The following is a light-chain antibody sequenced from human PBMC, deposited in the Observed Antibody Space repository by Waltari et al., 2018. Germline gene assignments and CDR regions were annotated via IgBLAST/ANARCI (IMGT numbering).Light chain of an antibody. Sequence: QVVLTQSPSASASLGASVKLTCTLSSGHSSYSIAWHQQHPETGPRYLMKVNNDGSHTKGDGIPDRFSGSNSGAERYLTISSLQSEDEADYYCQTWGTGITFGGGTKLTVL. J-gene: IGLJ2*01. V-gene: IGLV4-69*01. CDR2: VNNDGSH. CDR3: QTWGTGIT. CDR1: SGHSSYS.